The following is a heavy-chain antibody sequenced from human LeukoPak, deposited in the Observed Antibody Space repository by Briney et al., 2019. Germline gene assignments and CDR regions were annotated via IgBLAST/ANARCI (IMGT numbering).Heavy chain of an antibody. D-gene: IGHD3-22*01. CDR2: INPNSGGT. Sequence: ASVKVSCKASGYTFTGYYMHWVRQAPGQGLEWMGWINPNSGGTNYAQKFQGRVTMTRDTSISTAYMELSRLRSDDTAVYYCASWGYYDSSGYYYGDYWGQGTLVTVSS. CDR1: GYTFTGYY. V-gene: IGHV1-2*02. CDR3: ASWGYYDSSGYYYGDY. J-gene: IGHJ4*02.